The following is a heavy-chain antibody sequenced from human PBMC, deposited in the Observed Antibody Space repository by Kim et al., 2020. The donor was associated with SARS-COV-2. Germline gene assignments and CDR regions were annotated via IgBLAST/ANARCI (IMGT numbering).Heavy chain of an antibody. Sequence: GGSLRLSCAASGFTFSSYAMSWVRQAPGKGLEWVSFIYSDSRNTYYADSVKGRFTISRDNSKNTLYLQMNSLRAEDTAVYYCAKARLGDYWGQGTLVTVS. D-gene: IGHD4-17*01. CDR2: IYSDSRNT. CDR1: GFTFSSYA. CDR3: AKARLGDY. J-gene: IGHJ4*02. V-gene: IGHV3-23*03.